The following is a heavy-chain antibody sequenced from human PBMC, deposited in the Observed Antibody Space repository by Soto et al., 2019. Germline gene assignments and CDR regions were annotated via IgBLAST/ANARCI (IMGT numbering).Heavy chain of an antibody. CDR2: INHRGRT. D-gene: IGHD6-25*01. CDR3: ARGPGGDYYYDDGMDD. J-gene: IGHJ6*02. Sequence: QVQLQQWGAGLLKPSETLSLTCAVSGGSFSGYYWSWIRQPPGKGLEWIGEINHRGRTNYNPSLKGRVHIAVDTSKTQFSLKLSSVTAADTAVYYCARGPGGDYYYDDGMDDWGQGTTVTVSS. V-gene: IGHV4-34*01. CDR1: GGSFSGYY.